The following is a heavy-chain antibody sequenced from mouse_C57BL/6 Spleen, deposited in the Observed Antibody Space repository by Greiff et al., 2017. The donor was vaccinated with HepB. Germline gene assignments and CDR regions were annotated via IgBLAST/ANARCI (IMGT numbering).Heavy chain of an antibody. V-gene: IGHV7-1*01. CDR2: SRNKANDYTT. Sequence: EVNVVESGGGLVQSGRSLRLSCATSGFTFSDFYMEWVRQAPGKGLEWIAASRNKANDYTTEYSASVKGRFIVSRDTSQSILYLQMNALRAEDTAIYYCARDALDYWGQGTTRTVSS. CDR1: GFTFSDFY. CDR3: ARDALDY. J-gene: IGHJ2*01.